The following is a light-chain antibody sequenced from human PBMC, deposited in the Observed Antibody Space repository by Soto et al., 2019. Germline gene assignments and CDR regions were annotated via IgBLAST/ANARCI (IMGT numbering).Light chain of an antibody. V-gene: IGKV3-15*01. CDR1: QSISDN. CDR2: GAS. CDR3: QQYKSWPPLT. Sequence: DIVMTQSPAILSVSLGERATLSCLASQSISDNLAWYQQRSGQAPRLLIYGASTRATGVPARFSGSGSGTELPLTISSLQSDDFGIYYCQQYKSWPPLTFGGGSKVE. J-gene: IGKJ4*01.